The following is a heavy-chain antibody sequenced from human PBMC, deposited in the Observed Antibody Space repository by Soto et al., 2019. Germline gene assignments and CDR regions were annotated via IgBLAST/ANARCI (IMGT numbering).Heavy chain of an antibody. CDR1: GFTFSSYA. J-gene: IGHJ4*02. V-gene: IGHV3-23*01. D-gene: IGHD3-22*01. CDR3: AKSPGMYYYDSSGYYHYDY. CDR2: ISGSGVST. Sequence: GGSLRLSCAASGFTFSSYAMNWVRQAPGKGLEWVSAISGSGVSTYYADSVKGRFTISRDNSKNTLYLQMNSLRAEDTAVYYCAKSPGMYYYDSSGYYHYDYWGQGTLVTVSS.